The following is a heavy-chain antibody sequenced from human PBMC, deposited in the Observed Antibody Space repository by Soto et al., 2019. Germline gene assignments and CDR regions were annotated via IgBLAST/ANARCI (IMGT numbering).Heavy chain of an antibody. CDR1: GFIFSGYA. CDR3: AKETSAYEIDY. V-gene: IGHV3-30-3*01. J-gene: IGHJ4*02. D-gene: IGHD5-12*01. CDR2: ISYDGNTK. Sequence: QVQLVESGGGLVQPGRSLRLSCAPSGFIFSGYAMHWVRQAPGRGLEWVAVISYDGNTKYYADSVKGRFTVSRDNSKNTLYVQMNNLSAEDTAMYYCAKETSAYEIDYWGQGTLVTVSS.